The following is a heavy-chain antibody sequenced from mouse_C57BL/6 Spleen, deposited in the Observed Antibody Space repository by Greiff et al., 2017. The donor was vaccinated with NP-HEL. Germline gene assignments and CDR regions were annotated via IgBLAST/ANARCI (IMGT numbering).Heavy chain of an antibody. J-gene: IGHJ4*01. D-gene: IGHD1-1*01. CDR1: GYAFSSSW. Sequence: QVQLQQSGPELVKPGASVKISCKASGYAFSSSWMNWVKQRPGKGLEWIGRIYPGDGDTNYSGKFKGKATLTADKSSSTDYMQLSSLTSEDSAVYFCAINYYGYAMDYWGQGTSVTVSS. CDR2: IYPGDGDT. V-gene: IGHV1-82*01. CDR3: AINYYGYAMDY.